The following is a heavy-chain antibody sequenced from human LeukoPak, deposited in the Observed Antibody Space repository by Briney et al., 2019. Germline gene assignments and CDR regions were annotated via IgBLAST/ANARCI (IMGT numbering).Heavy chain of an antibody. CDR2: IYYSGST. Sequence: SETLSLTCTVSGGSISSYYWSWIRQPPGKGLEWIGYIYYSGSTNYNPSLKSRVTISVDTSKNQFSLKLSSVTAADTAVYYCARGHSYGYYYYYYMDVWGKGTTVTVSS. CDR1: GGSISSYY. J-gene: IGHJ6*03. D-gene: IGHD5-18*01. CDR3: ARGHSYGYYYYYYMDV. V-gene: IGHV4-59*01.